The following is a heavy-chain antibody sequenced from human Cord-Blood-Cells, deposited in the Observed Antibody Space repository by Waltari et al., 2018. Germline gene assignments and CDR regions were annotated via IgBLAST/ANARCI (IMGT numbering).Heavy chain of an antibody. CDR1: GFTFDHYA. CDR3: AKDMGYGGNSHWYFDL. CDR2: ISWNSGSI. V-gene: IGHV3-9*01. Sequence: EVQLVESGGGLVQPGRSLRLSCAASGFTFDHYAMHWVRQAPGKGLEWVSGISWNSGSIGYADSVKGRFTISRDNAKNSLYLQMNSLRAEDTALYYCAKDMGYGGNSHWYFDLWGRGTLVTVSS. D-gene: IGHD2-21*02. J-gene: IGHJ2*01.